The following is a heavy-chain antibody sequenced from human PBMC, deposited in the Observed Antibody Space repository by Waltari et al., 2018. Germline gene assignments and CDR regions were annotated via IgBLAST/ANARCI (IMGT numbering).Heavy chain of an antibody. CDR3: ATARDEHTAMVYFDN. CDR2: MYPPGSA. V-gene: IGHV3-66*02. D-gene: IGHD5-18*01. Sequence: EVKLVESGGGLVHPGGSLRLSCVASGIAVIDTHMSWVRQAPGKGLEWVSIMYPPGSAYNADAVEGRFTISRDISKNMVHLQMNRLRLEDSATYYCATARDEHTAMVYFDNWGQGTLVSVSS. J-gene: IGHJ4*02. CDR1: GIAVIDTH.